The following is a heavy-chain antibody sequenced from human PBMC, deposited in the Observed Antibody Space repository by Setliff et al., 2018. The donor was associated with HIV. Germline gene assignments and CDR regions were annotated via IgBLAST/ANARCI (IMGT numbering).Heavy chain of an antibody. Sequence: SETLSLTCTVSGGSMSSYYWSWIRQPPGKGLEWVGYIYYSGSTNYNPSLKSRVSISVDTSKNQFSLKLRSVTAADTAVYYCARRGMIVVVFDYWGQGTLVTVSS. D-gene: IGHD3-22*01. CDR3: ARRGMIVVVFDY. CDR1: GGSMSSYY. V-gene: IGHV4-59*12. J-gene: IGHJ4*02. CDR2: IYYSGST.